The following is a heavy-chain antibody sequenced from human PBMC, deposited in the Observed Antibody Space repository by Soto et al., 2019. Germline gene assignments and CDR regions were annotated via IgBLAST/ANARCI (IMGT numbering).Heavy chain of an antibody. CDR2: ISWNSGSI. CDR1: GFTSDDYA. CDR3: AKDLHSIVVVPAAGNYAFDI. D-gene: IGHD2-2*01. Sequence: GGSLRLSCAASGFTSDDYAMHWVRQAPGKGLEWVSGISWNSGSIGYADSVKGRFTISRDNAKNSLYLQMNSLRAEDTALYYCAKDLHSIVVVPAAGNYAFDIWGQGTMVTVSS. J-gene: IGHJ3*02. V-gene: IGHV3-9*02.